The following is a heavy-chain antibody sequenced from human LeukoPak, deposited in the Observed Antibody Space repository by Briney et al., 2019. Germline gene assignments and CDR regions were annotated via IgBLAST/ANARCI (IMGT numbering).Heavy chain of an antibody. CDR2: INHSGST. V-gene: IGHV4-34*01. CDR1: GGSFSGYY. CDR3: ARTVPDYDFWSGHYLGYFDY. D-gene: IGHD3-3*01. J-gene: IGHJ4*02. Sequence: SETLSLTCAVYGGSFSGYYWSWIRQPPGKGLEWIGEINHSGSTNYNPSLKSRVTISVDTSKNQFSLKLSSVTAADTAVYYYARTVPDYDFWSGHYLGYFDYWGQGTLVTVSS.